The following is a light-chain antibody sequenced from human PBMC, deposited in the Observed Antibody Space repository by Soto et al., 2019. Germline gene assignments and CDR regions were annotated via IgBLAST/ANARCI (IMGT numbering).Light chain of an antibody. V-gene: IGKV3-15*01. CDR3: QQYNNWPLT. Sequence: EIVMTHSPATLSVSPCEGATLSCRASQRVNTNVAWYQQKRGQAPTLLIYGASSRATGVPDGFSGSGSGTEFTLTISSLQSEDFAVYYCQQYNNWPLTFGQGTKVDIK. CDR2: GAS. J-gene: IGKJ1*01. CDR1: QRVNTN.